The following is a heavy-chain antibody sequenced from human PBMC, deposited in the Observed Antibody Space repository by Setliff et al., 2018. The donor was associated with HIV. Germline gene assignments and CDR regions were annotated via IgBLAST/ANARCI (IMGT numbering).Heavy chain of an antibody. D-gene: IGHD2-21*01. CDR1: GYSFTTYS. V-gene: IGHV7-4-1*02. CDR2: ISSNTGNP. Sequence: GASVKVSCKASGYSFTTYSLNWVRQVPGQEVEWMGWISSNTGNPTYAQDFTGRFVFSLDTSVNTAYLQITTLKAEDSAVYYCARANIYSDAFDIWGQGTMVTVSS. J-gene: IGHJ3*02. CDR3: ARANIYSDAFDI.